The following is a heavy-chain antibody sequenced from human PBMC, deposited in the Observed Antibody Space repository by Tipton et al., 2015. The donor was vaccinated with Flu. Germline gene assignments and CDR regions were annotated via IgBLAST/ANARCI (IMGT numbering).Heavy chain of an antibody. CDR2: IYHSGTT. V-gene: IGHV4-38-2*02. Sequence: GLVKPSETLSLSCDVSGYSITSAYYWGWVRQPPGQRLEWIGSIYHSGTTYYNPSLKSRVTISLDTSKNRFSLNLSSVTAADTAVYYCAREGPYSSAWYGLDAFDIWGQGTMVTVSS. CDR1: GYSITSAYY. CDR3: AREGPYSSAWYGLDAFDI. D-gene: IGHD6-19*01. J-gene: IGHJ3*02.